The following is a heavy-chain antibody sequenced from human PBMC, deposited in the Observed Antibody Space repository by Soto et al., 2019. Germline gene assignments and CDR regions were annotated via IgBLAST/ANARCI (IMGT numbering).Heavy chain of an antibody. CDR3: ASPLIHYYYYGMDV. D-gene: IGHD2-21*01. V-gene: IGHV3-21*01. Sequence: PGGSLRLSCSTSGFNFNSYSLNWVPPGPGKGLEWVSIISSSSTYIYYTDSVKGRFTISRDNAKNSLYLQMDSLRVEDTAVYYCASPLIHYYYYGMDVWGQGTTVTVSS. CDR2: ISSSSTYI. J-gene: IGHJ6*02. CDR1: GFNFNSYS.